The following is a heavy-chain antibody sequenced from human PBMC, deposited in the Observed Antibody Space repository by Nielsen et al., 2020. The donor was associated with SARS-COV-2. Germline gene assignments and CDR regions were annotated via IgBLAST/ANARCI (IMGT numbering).Heavy chain of an antibody. CDR3: ARGIPGYSSSWYGR. D-gene: IGHD6-13*01. CDR2: MNPNSGNT. CDR1: GYTFTSYD. J-gene: IGHJ4*02. Sequence: GESLKVSCKASGYTFTSYDINWVRQATGQGLEWMGWMNPNSGNTGYAQKFQGRVTMTRNTSISTAYMELSSLRSEDTAVYYCARGIPGYSSSWYGRWGQGTLVTVSS. V-gene: IGHV1-8*01.